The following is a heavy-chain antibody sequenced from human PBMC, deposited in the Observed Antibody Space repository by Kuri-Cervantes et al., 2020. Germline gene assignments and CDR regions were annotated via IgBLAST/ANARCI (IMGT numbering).Heavy chain of an antibody. CDR2: INPNSGGT. Sequence: ASVKVSCKASGYTFTGYYMHWVRQAPGQGLEWMGWINPNSGGTNYAQKFQGRVTMTRDTSISTAYMELSRLRSDDTAVYYCASSEGGYDQTPFDYWGQGTLVTVSS. CDR3: ASSEGGYDQTPFDY. D-gene: IGHD5-12*01. V-gene: IGHV1-2*02. CDR1: GYTFTGYY. J-gene: IGHJ4*02.